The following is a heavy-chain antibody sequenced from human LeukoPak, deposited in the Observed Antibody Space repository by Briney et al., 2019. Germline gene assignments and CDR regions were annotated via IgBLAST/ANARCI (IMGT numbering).Heavy chain of an antibody. V-gene: IGHV4-4*07. J-gene: IGHJ4*02. CDR1: GGSIGIYY. D-gene: IGHD5-18*01. Sequence: SETPSLTCTVSGGSIGIYYWNWIRQPAGKGLEWIGRIHTSGSIIYNPSLKSRVTMSLDTSNNQFSLYLSSVTAADTAVYYCATSGYNYAPFDYWGQGTLVTVSS. CDR3: ATSGYNYAPFDY. CDR2: IHTSGSI.